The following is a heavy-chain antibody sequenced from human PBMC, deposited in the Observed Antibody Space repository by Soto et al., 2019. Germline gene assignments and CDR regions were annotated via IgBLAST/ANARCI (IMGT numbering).Heavy chain of an antibody. D-gene: IGHD1-1*01. CDR3: ARAYGRSNFLESGYYFDY. Sequence: SETLSLTCAVYGGSFSGYYWSWIRQPPGKGLEWIGEINHSGSTNYNPSLNSRVTISVDTSKNQFSLKLSSVTAADTAVYYCARAYGRSNFLESGYYFDYWGQGALVNVSS. CDR2: INHSGST. V-gene: IGHV4-34*01. CDR1: GGSFSGYY. J-gene: IGHJ4*02.